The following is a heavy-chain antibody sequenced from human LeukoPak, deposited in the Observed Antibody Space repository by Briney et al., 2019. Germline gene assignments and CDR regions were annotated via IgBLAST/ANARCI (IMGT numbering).Heavy chain of an antibody. D-gene: IGHD2-15*01. J-gene: IGHJ4*02. V-gene: IGHV1-24*01. CDR2: FDPEDGET. CDR1: GYTLTELS. CDR3: ATDSHCSGGSCYFH. Sequence: ASVKVSCKVSGYTLTELSMHWARQAPGKGLEGMGGFDPEDGETIYAQKFQGRVTMTEDTSTDTAYMELSGLRSEDTAVYYCATDSHCSGGSCYFHWGQGTLVTVSS.